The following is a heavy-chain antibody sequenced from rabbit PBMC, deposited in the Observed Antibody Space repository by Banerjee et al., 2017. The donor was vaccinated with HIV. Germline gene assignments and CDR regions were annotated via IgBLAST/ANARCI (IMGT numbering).Heavy chain of an antibody. V-gene: IGHV1S45*01. J-gene: IGHJ4*01. CDR1: GFTISSSYY. D-gene: IGHD6-1*01. Sequence: QQQLVESGGGLVQPEGSLTLTCTASGFTISSSYYMCWVRQAPGKGLEWIGGIYTGDGRTWYASWAKGRFTISKTSSTTVTLQVTSLTVADTATYFCARDGGGASTAYGLNLWGQGTLVTVS. CDR2: IYTGDGRT. CDR3: ARDGGGASTAYGLNL.